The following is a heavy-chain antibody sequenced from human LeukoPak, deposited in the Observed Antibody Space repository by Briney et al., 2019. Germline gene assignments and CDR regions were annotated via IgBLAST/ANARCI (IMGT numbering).Heavy chain of an antibody. CDR2: ISSSGSTI. V-gene: IGHV3-11*04. Sequence: GGSLRLSCAASGFTFSDYYMSWIRQAPGKGLEWVSYISSSGSTIYYADSVKGRFTISRDNAKNSLYLQMNSLRAEDTAVYYCARDHHGRLELRGRGDYWGQRTLVTVSS. J-gene: IGHJ4*02. D-gene: IGHD1-7*01. CDR3: ARDHHGRLELRGRGDY. CDR1: GFTFSDYY.